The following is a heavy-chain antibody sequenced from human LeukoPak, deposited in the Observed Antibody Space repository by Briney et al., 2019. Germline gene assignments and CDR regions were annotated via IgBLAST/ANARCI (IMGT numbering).Heavy chain of an antibody. Sequence: SQTLSLTCTVSGGSISSGGYYWSWIRQHPGKGLEWIGYIYYSGSTYYNPSLKSRVTISVDTSKNQFSLKLSSVTAADTAVYYCARAYDTSGYYPEFDSWGQGALVTVSS. CDR3: ARAYDTSGYYPEFDS. CDR1: GGSISSGGYY. CDR2: IYYSGST. J-gene: IGHJ4*02. V-gene: IGHV4-31*03. D-gene: IGHD3-22*01.